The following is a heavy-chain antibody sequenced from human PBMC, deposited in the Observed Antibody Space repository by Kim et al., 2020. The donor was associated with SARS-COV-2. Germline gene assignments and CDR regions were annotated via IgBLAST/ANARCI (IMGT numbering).Heavy chain of an antibody. CDR3: ARGGGELLGGYFDY. D-gene: IGHD1-26*01. CDR1: GFTFSSYA. CDR2: ISSNGGST. Sequence: GGSLRLSCAASGFTFSSYAMHWVRQAPGKGLEYVSAISSNGGSTYYADFVKGRFTISRDNSKNTLYLQMGSLRAEDMAVYYCARGGGELLGGYFDYWGQGTLVTVSS. J-gene: IGHJ4*02. V-gene: IGHV3-64*02.